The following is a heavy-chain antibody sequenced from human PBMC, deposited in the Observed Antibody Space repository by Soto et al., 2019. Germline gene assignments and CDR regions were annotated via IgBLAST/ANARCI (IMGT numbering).Heavy chain of an antibody. Sequence: GASVKVSGKASGYTFTSYAMHWVRQAPGQRLEWMGWINAGNGNTKYSQKFQGRVTITRDTSASTAYMELSSLRSEDTAVYYCASGPYCYGSSGYPYYFVYWGQGTLVTVSS. CDR1: GYTFTSYA. CDR3: ASGPYCYGSSGYPYYFVY. J-gene: IGHJ4*02. D-gene: IGHD3-22*01. CDR2: INAGNGNT. V-gene: IGHV1-3*01.